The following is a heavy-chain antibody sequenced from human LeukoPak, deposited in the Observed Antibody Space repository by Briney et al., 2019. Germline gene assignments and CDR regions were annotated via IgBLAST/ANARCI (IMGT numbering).Heavy chain of an antibody. CDR1: GYTFTNYW. CDR2: IYRGDSDT. Sequence: GESLKISCKGSGYTFTNYWIGWVRQMPGKGLEWMGIIYRGDSDTRYSPSFQGQVTISADKSISTAYLQWSSLKASDTAMYYCARQFLGYDDAFDIWGQGTMVTVSS. V-gene: IGHV5-51*01. D-gene: IGHD2-2*01. CDR3: ARQFLGYDDAFDI. J-gene: IGHJ3*02.